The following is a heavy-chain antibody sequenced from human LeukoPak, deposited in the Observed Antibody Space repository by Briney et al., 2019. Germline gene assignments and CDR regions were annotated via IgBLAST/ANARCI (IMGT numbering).Heavy chain of an antibody. V-gene: IGHV1-46*01. D-gene: IGHD1-26*01. J-gene: IGHJ4*02. CDR1: GYTFTSYY. CDR3: ARDLDGTPAMVRSYKGIVDY. Sequence: ASVTVSCKASGYTFTSYYMHWVRQAPGQGLEWMGIINPSGGSTSYAQKFQGRVTMTRDTSTSTVYMELSSLRSEDTAVYYCARDLDGTPAMVRSYKGIVDYWGQGTLVTVSS. CDR2: INPSGGST.